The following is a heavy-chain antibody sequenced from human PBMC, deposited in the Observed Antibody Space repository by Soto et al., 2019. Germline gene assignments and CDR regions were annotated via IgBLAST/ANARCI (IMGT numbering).Heavy chain of an antibody. V-gene: IGHV4-34*01. Sequence: QVQLQQWGAGLLKPSETLSLTCAVYGGSFSGYYWSWIRQPPGKGLEWIGEINHSGSTNYSPSLTSRVTLGVDTTKDQVPLRLSSVTASDTAVDYCARGAWGRSCDYWGQGTLVTVSS. CDR3: ARGAWGRSCDY. J-gene: IGHJ4*02. D-gene: IGHD3-16*01. CDR2: INHSGST. CDR1: GGSFSGYY.